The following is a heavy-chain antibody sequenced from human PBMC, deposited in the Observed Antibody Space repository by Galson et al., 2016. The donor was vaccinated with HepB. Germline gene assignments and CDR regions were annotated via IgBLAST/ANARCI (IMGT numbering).Heavy chain of an antibody. CDR2: ITPISGTS. D-gene: IGHD6-19*01. CDR1: GGTFSSDT. J-gene: IGHJ5*02. Sequence: SVKVSCKASGGTFSSDTISWVRQAPGQGLEWMGGITPISGTSNYAQKFQGRVTISADKSASTAYMELSSLRSEDTAVYYYARQWLAARGWFDPWGQGTLVTVSS. CDR3: ARQWLAARGWFDP. V-gene: IGHV1-69*06.